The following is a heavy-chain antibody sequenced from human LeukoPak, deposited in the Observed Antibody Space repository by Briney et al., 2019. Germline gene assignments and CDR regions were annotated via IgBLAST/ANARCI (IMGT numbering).Heavy chain of an antibody. Sequence: GGSLRLSCAASGFTFSSYWMSWVRQAPGKGLEWVANIKQDGSEKYYVDSAKGRFTISRDNAKNPLYLQMNSLRAEDTAVYYCARQRRYCSGDNCYQRTFDXXGQGTLVTVSS. CDR2: IKQDGSEK. CDR1: GFTFSSYW. V-gene: IGHV3-7*01. CDR3: ARQRRYCSGDNCYQRTFDX. J-gene: IGHJ4*02. D-gene: IGHD2-15*01.